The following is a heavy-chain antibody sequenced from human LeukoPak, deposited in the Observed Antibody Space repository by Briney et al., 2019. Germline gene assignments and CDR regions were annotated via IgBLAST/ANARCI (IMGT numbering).Heavy chain of an antibody. Sequence: SETLSLTCTVSGGSISSSSYYWGWIRQPPGKGLEWIGSIYYSGSTNYNPSLKSRVTISVDTSKNQFSLKLSSVTAADTAVYYCARDILTGYIKAGDYWGQGTLVTVSS. CDR1: GGSISSSSYY. CDR3: ARDILTGYIKAGDY. CDR2: IYYSGST. J-gene: IGHJ4*02. V-gene: IGHV4-39*07. D-gene: IGHD3-9*01.